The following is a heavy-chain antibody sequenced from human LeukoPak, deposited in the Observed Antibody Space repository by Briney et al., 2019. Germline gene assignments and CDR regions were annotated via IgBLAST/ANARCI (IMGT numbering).Heavy chain of an antibody. CDR3: AKNGDRGAYCTGGTCYPYFYYYMDV. V-gene: IGHV3-23*01. CDR1: GITFSSYG. Sequence: GGSLRLSCAASGITFSSYGMSWVRQAPGKGLEWVSSISSTGGTTYYADSVKDRFTISRDNSKNTLYLQMNSLRAEDTAIYYCAKNGDRGAYCTGGTCYPYFYYYMDVWGKGTTVTI. D-gene: IGHD2-15*01. CDR2: ISSTGGTT. J-gene: IGHJ6*03.